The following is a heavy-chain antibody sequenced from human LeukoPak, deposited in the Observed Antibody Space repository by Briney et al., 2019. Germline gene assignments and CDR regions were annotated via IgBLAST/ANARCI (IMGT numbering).Heavy chain of an antibody. V-gene: IGHV3-20*01. J-gene: IGHJ5*02. CDR3: ARDSDCSGGSCPNWFDP. CDR1: GFTFDDYG. D-gene: IGHD2-15*01. CDR2: INWNGGST. Sequence: GGSLRLSCAASGFTFDDYGMSWVRQAPGKGLERVSGINWNGGSTGYADSVKGRFTISRDNAKNSLYLQMSSLRAEDTALYHCARDSDCSGGSCPNWFDPWGQGTLVTVSS.